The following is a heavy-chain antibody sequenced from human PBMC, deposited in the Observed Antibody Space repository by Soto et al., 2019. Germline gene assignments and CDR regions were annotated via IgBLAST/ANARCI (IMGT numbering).Heavy chain of an antibody. CDR2: ISGSSDYI. CDR3: ARGGIILAGAATRHLDY. V-gene: IGHV3-21*01. J-gene: IGHJ4*02. Sequence: EVQLVESGGGLVKPGGSLRLACAASGFPFNSHSMFWVRQAPGKGLEWVSCISGSSDYIFYADSVKGRFTIFRDNAKKSLYLQMNSLRAEDTAMYYCARGGIILAGAATRHLDYGGQGTLVTVSS. D-gene: IGHD2-15*01. CDR1: GFPFNSHS.